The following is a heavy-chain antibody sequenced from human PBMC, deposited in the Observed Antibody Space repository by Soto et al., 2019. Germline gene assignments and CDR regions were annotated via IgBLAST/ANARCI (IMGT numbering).Heavy chain of an antibody. Sequence: QVQLVQSGAEVKKPGSSVKVACEASGGAFSSYAISWVRHAPGQGLEWMGGIIPIFGTANYAQKFQGRVTITADESTSTAYMELSSLRSEDTAVYYCAGSSGWYVWWFDPWGQGTLVTVSS. CDR2: IIPIFGTA. CDR3: AGSSGWYVWWFDP. J-gene: IGHJ5*02. V-gene: IGHV1-69*12. D-gene: IGHD6-19*01. CDR1: GGAFSSYA.